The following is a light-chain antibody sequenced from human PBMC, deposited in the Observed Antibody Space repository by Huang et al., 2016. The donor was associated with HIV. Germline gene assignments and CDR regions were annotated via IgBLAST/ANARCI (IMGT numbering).Light chain of an antibody. CDR2: GSS. CDR1: QSVGKD. Sequence: EIVMTQSPVTLSVSPGERATLSCRASQSVGKDLAWYQQRPGQPPRLLIYGSSTRATGIPARFTGSGSGTEFTLTISSLQSEDFAIYYCQQYDNGPYTFGQGTNLEIK. CDR3: QQYDNGPYT. J-gene: IGKJ2*01. V-gene: IGKV3D-15*01.